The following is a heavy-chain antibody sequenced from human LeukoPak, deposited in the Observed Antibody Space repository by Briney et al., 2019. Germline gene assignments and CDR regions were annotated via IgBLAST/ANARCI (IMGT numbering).Heavy chain of an antibody. CDR2: INPNSGGT. Sequence: ASVKVSCKASGYTFTGYYMHWVRQAPGQGLEWMGWINPNSGGTNYAQKFQGRVTMTRDTSISTAYMELSRLRSDDTAVYYCARDPDGSGSYYRNNWFDPWGQGTLVTVSS. J-gene: IGHJ5*02. CDR1: GYTFTGYY. CDR3: ARDPDGSGSYYRNNWFDP. D-gene: IGHD3-10*01. V-gene: IGHV1-2*02.